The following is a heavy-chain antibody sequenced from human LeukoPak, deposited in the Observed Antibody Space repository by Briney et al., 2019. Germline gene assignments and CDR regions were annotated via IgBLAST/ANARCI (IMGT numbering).Heavy chain of an antibody. J-gene: IGHJ4*02. Sequence: GSLRLSCAASGFTFSSYAMDWVRQAPGKGLEWLAVISFEGSSKYYADSVKGRFTISRDDSKNTLYLQMNSLRPEDTAMYYCAKGDCSSPSCWMDYWGQGTLVTVSS. D-gene: IGHD2-2*01. CDR3: AKGDCSSPSCWMDY. V-gene: IGHV3-30*16. CDR1: GFTFSSYA. CDR2: ISFEGSSK.